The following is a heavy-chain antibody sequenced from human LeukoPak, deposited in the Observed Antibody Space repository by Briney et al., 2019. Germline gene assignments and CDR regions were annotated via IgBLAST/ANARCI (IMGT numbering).Heavy chain of an antibody. CDR3: ARGGVRGVITYFDY. CDR2: IKQDGSEK. Sequence: PGGSLRLSCAASGFTFNSYGMHWVRQAPGKGLEWVANIKQDGSEKYYVDSVKGRFTISRDNAKDSLYLQMNSLRAEDTAVYYCARGGVRGVITYFDYWGQGTLVTVSS. CDR1: GFTFNSYG. D-gene: IGHD3-10*01. J-gene: IGHJ4*02. V-gene: IGHV3-7*01.